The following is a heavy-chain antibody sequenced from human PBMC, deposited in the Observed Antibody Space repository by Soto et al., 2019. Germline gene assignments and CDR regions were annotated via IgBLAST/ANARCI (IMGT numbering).Heavy chain of an antibody. V-gene: IGHV3-33*08. CDR1: GFTFSSYA. Sequence: HPGGSLRLSCAASGFTFSSYAMSWVRQAPGKGLEWVAVIWYDGSNKYYADSVKGRFTISRDNSKNTLYLQMNSLRAEDTAVYYCSSSFGVVHYGMDVWGQGTTVTVSS. D-gene: IGHD3-3*01. CDR2: IWYDGSNK. CDR3: SSSFGVVHYGMDV. J-gene: IGHJ6*02.